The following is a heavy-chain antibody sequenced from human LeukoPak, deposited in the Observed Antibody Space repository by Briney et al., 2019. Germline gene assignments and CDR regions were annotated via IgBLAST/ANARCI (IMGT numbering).Heavy chain of an antibody. CDR3: SINTAMGTNNYYMDV. Sequence: ASVKVSCKASGYTFTGYYMHWVRQAPGQGLEWMGWINPNSGGTNYAQKFQGRVTMTRDTSISTAYIELSRLRSDDTAVYYCSINTAMGTNNYYMDVWGKGPTVT. D-gene: IGHD5-18*01. J-gene: IGHJ6*03. CDR2: INPNSGGT. CDR1: GYTFTGYY. V-gene: IGHV1-2*02.